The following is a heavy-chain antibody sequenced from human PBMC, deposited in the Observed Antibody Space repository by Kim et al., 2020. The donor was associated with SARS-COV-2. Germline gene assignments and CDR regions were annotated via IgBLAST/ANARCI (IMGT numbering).Heavy chain of an antibody. CDR3: ARGDYYDSSGYYSYYYFDY. Sequence: SETLSLTCTVSGGSISSYYWSWIRQPPGKGLEWIGYIYYSGSTNYNPSLKSRVTISVDTSKNQFSLKLSSVTAADTAVYYCARGDYYDSSGYYSYYYFDYWGQGTLVTVSS. J-gene: IGHJ4*02. D-gene: IGHD3-22*01. CDR2: IYYSGST. V-gene: IGHV4-59*01. CDR1: GGSISSYY.